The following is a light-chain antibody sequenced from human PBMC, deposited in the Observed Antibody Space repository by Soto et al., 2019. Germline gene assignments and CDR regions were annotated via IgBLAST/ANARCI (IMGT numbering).Light chain of an antibody. V-gene: IGKV3-20*01. CDR2: GAS. CDR1: QTVSSNY. CDR3: QQYGNSLSIT. Sequence: EIVLTQSPGTLSLSPGERATLSCRATQTVSSNYLAWYQQKPGQAPRLIIYGASSRATGIPDRFIGSGSGTDFTLIIIRLVPDDFVVYYCQQYGNSLSITFGQGTQLEIK. J-gene: IGKJ5*01.